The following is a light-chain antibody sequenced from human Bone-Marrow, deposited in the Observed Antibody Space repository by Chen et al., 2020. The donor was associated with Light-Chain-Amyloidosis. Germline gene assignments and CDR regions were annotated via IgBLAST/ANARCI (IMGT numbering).Light chain of an antibody. Sequence: QSALTQPASVSGSPGQSIPLSCTGTSSDVGGYNFVSWYQQHPGKAPKLMIYDVSNRPSGVSNRVSGSKSGNTASLTISGLQAEDEADYYCSAYTSSSTLEFGGGTKLTVL. J-gene: IGLJ3*02. CDR2: DVS. V-gene: IGLV2-14*01. CDR1: SSDVGGYNF. CDR3: SAYTSSSTLE.